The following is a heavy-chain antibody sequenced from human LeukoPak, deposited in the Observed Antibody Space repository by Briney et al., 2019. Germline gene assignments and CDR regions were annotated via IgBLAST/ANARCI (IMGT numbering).Heavy chain of an antibody. V-gene: IGHV4-39*07. CDR1: GGSISTSSYY. CDR2: IYYSGST. CDR3: ARGLRGYSYGYEDY. D-gene: IGHD5-18*01. Sequence: PSETLSLTCTVSGGSISTSSYYWGWIRQPPGKGLECIGNIYYSGSTYYNPSLKSRVTISVDTSKNQFSLKLSSVTAADTAVYYCARGLRGYSYGYEDYWGQGTLVTVSS. J-gene: IGHJ4*02.